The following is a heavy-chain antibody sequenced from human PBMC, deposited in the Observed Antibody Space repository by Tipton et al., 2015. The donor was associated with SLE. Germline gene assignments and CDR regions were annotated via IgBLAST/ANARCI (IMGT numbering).Heavy chain of an antibody. CDR3: ARTIFGVDRGYYFDY. D-gene: IGHD3-3*01. CDR2: INHSGST. J-gene: IGHJ4*02. CDR1: GGSFSGYY. Sequence: TLSLTCAVYGGSFSGYYWSWIRQPPGKGLEWIGEINHSGSTNYNPSLKSRVTTSVDTSKNQFSLKLSSVTAADTAVYYCARTIFGVDRGYYFDYWGQGTLVTVSS. V-gene: IGHV4-34*01.